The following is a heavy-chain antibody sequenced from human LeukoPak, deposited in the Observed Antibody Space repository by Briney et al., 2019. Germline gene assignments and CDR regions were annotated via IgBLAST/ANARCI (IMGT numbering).Heavy chain of an antibody. CDR3: ARRGASSSEEY. V-gene: IGHV4-34*01. CDR1: GGSFSGYY. D-gene: IGHD6-6*01. Sequence: SETLSLTCAVYGGSFSGYYWSWIRQPPGKGREWIGSIYYSGSTYYNPSLESRVTISVDTSKNQFSLKVSSVTAADTAVYYCARRGASSSEEYWGQGTLVIVSS. CDR2: IYYSGST. J-gene: IGHJ4*02.